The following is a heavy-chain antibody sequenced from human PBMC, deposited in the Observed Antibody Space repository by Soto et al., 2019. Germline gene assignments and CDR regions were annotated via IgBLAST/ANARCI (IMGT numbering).Heavy chain of an antibody. D-gene: IGHD3-16*02. CDR2: MNPNSGNT. J-gene: IGHJ6*02. V-gene: IGHV1-8*01. CDR3: ARPHDYIWGSYRTIQSYGLDV. Sequence: ASVKVSCKASGYTFTGYDINWVRQVTGQGLEWMGWMNPNSGNTDYAQKFQGGVTMTRNTSISTAYMELSSLRSEDTAVYYCARPHDYIWGSYRTIQSYGLDVWGQGTRVTVSS. CDR1: GYTFTGYD.